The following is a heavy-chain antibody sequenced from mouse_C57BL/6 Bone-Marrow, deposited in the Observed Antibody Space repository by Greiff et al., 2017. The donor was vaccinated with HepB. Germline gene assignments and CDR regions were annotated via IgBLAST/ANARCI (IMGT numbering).Heavy chain of an antibody. CDR2: IWGDGST. CDR3: AKRSTMVTAGGVYYAMDY. Sequence: VQLVESGPGLVAPSQSLSITCTVSGFSLTSYGVSWVRQPPGKGLEWLGVIWGDGSTNYHSALISRLSISKDNSKSQVFLKLNSLQTDDTATYYCAKRSTMVTAGGVYYAMDYWGQGTSVTVSS. D-gene: IGHD2-2*01. CDR1: GFSLTSYG. V-gene: IGHV2-3*01. J-gene: IGHJ4*01.